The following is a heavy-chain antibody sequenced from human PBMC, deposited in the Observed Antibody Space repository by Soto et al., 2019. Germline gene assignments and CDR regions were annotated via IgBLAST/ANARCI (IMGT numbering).Heavy chain of an antibody. CDR1: GASISRGGFH. CDR3: ARRGSGHTFDY. V-gene: IGHV4-39*01. J-gene: IGHJ4*02. Sequence: SETLSLTCAVSGASISRGGFHWGWIRQPPGQGLEWIGSLYSGSTYYNPSLKSRVTISADTSKNEFSLRLTSVTAADTAVYYCARRGSGHTFDYWGQGTLVTVSS. D-gene: IGHD3-10*01. CDR2: LYSGST.